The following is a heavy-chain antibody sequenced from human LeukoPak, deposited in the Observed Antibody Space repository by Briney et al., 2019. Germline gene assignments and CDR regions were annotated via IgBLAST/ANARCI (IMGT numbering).Heavy chain of an antibody. J-gene: IGHJ4*02. CDR3: ARSKKYSSGRLDY. V-gene: IGHV4-59*08. CDR2: IYYSGST. D-gene: IGHD6-19*01. Sequence: SETLSLTCTVSGGSISSYYWSWIRQPPGKGLEWIGYIYYSGSTNYNPSLKSRVTISVDTSKNQFSLKLSSVTAADTAVYYCARSKKYSSGRLDYWGQETLVTVSS. CDR1: GGSISSYY.